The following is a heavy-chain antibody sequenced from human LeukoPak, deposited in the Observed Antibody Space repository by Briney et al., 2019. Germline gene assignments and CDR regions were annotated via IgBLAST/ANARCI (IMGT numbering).Heavy chain of an antibody. CDR2: IYYSGST. J-gene: IGHJ4*02. Sequence: PSETLSLTCGVSGDSISTSSYYWGWIRQPPGTGLEWIGTIYYSGSTNYNPSLKSRVTISVDTSKNQFSLKVNSVTAADTAVYYCARGDSGSYYVPLDYWGQGTLVTVSS. D-gene: IGHD1-26*01. CDR1: GDSISTSSYY. CDR3: ARGDSGSYYVPLDY. V-gene: IGHV4-39*07.